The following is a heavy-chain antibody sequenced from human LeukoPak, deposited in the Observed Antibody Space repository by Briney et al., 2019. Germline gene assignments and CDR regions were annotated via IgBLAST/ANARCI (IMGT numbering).Heavy chain of an antibody. Sequence: SETLSLTCAVYGGSFSGYYWSWIRQPPGKGLEWIGEINHSGSTNYNPSLKSRVTISVDTSKNQFSLKLSSVTAADTAVYYCARGSSSQKGYYYYYYYMDVWGKGTTVTVS. V-gene: IGHV4-34*01. CDR2: INHSGST. CDR3: ARGSSSQKGYYYYYYYMDV. J-gene: IGHJ6*03. CDR1: GGSFSGYY. D-gene: IGHD6-6*01.